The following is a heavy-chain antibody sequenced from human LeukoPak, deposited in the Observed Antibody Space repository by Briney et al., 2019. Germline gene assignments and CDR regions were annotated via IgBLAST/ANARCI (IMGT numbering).Heavy chain of an antibody. V-gene: IGHV3-15*01. D-gene: IGHD2-15*01. CDR1: GFTLSNAR. CDR2: IKSKSDGGIT. CDR3: TTLGYCSGGSCNGY. J-gene: IGHJ4*02. Sequence: PGRSLRLSCAASGFTLSNARMSWVRQAPGKGLEWVGRIKSKSDGGITEYAAPVKGRFTISRDDSKNTLYLQMNSLETEDTAIYYCTTLGYCSGGSCNGYWGQGTLVTVSS.